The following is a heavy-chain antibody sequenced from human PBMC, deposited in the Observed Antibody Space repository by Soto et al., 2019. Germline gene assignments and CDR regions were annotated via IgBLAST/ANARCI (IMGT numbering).Heavy chain of an antibody. CDR2: ISSSSSYI. J-gene: IGHJ6*02. CDR1: GFTFSSYS. D-gene: IGHD3-3*01. Sequence: GGSLRLSCAASGFTFSSYSMNWVRQAPGKGLEWVSSISSSSSYIYYADSVKGRFTISRDNAKNSLYLQMNSLRAEDTAVYYCARGGEGYYDFWSGYNYYYGMDVWGQGTTVTVSS. V-gene: IGHV3-21*01. CDR3: ARGGEGYYDFWSGYNYYYGMDV.